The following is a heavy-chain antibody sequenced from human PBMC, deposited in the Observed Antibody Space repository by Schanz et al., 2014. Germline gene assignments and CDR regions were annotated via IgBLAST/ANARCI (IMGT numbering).Heavy chain of an antibody. CDR1: GFSFVDAW. CDR2: INQAASVQ. D-gene: IGHD6-13*01. Sequence: EVQVVESGGGLVQPGGSLRLFCAASGFSFVDAWMSWVRQAPGRGLEWVATINQAASVQYYVDSVKGRFTISRDDAKNSHYLQMNSLRVEDTAVFYCVKIGYTHWSLDDWGQGILVTVSS. CDR3: VKIGYTHWSLDD. J-gene: IGHJ4*02. V-gene: IGHV3-7*01.